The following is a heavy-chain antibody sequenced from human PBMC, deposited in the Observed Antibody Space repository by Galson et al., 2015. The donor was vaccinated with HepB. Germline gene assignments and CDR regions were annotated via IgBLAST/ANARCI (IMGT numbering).Heavy chain of an antibody. D-gene: IGHD4-23*01. V-gene: IGHV7-4-1*02. CDR1: GYTFTSYA. CDR2: INTNTGNP. CDR3: ARDLTTVVTPDWFDP. J-gene: IGHJ5*02. Sequence: SVKVSCKASGYTFTSYAMNWVRQAPRQGLEWMGWINTNTGNPTYAQGFTGRFVFSLDTSVSTAYLQISSLRAEGTAVYYCARDLTTVVTPDWFDPWGQGTLVTVSS.